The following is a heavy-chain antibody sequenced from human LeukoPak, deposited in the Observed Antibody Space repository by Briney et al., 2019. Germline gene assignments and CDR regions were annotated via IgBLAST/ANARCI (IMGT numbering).Heavy chain of an antibody. CDR2: IYPGDSDS. CDR1: GYSFTTYW. Sequence: GESLKISCKGSGYSFTTYWIGWVRQMPGKGLEWMGIIYPGDSDSRYSPSFQGQVTISADKSVTTAYLQWSSLKASDTAMYYCAKRIDYGDYFDYWGQGTLVTVSS. J-gene: IGHJ4*02. D-gene: IGHD4-17*01. CDR3: AKRIDYGDYFDY. V-gene: IGHV5-51*01.